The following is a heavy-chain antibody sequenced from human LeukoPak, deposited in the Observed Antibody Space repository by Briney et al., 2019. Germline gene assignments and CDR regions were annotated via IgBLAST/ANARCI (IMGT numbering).Heavy chain of an antibody. Sequence: ASVTVSCKASGYTFTSYGISWVRQAAGQGLEWMGWISAYNGNTNYAQKLQGRVTMTTDTSTSTAYMELRSLRSDDTAVYYCARDVRGITMIVALGYWGQGTLVTVSS. CDR2: ISAYNGNT. V-gene: IGHV1-18*01. J-gene: IGHJ4*02. CDR1: GYTFTSYG. D-gene: IGHD3-22*01. CDR3: ARDVRGITMIVALGY.